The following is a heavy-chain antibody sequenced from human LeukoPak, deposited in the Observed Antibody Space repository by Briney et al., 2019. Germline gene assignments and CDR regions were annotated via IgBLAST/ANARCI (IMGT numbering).Heavy chain of an antibody. J-gene: IGHJ4*02. Sequence: EASVKVSCKASGGTFSSYAISWVRQAPGQGLEWMGGIIPIFGTANYAQKFQGRVTITADKSTSTAYMELSSLRSEDTAVYYCARGSNFYDSSGYYHPFDYWGQGTLVTVSS. V-gene: IGHV1-69*06. CDR1: GGTFSSYA. CDR2: IIPIFGTA. CDR3: ARGSNFYDSSGYYHPFDY. D-gene: IGHD3-22*01.